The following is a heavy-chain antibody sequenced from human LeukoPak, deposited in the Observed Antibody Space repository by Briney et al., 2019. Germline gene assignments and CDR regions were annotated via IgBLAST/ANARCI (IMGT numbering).Heavy chain of an antibody. CDR2: ISGSGGST. D-gene: IGHD3-22*01. Sequence: PGGSLRLSCAASGFTFSSYAMSWVRQAPGKGLEWVSAISGSGGSTYYADSVKGRFTISRDNSKNTLYLQMNSLRAEDTAVYYCARDREYYYDSSGYREIDYWGQGTLVTVSS. CDR3: ARDREYYYDSSGYREIDY. V-gene: IGHV3-23*01. J-gene: IGHJ4*02. CDR1: GFTFSSYA.